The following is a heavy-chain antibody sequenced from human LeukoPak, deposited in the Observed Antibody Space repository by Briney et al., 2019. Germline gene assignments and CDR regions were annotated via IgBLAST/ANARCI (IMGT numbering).Heavy chain of an antibody. Sequence: GGSLRLSCAASGFTFSSYSMNWVRQAPGKGLEWVSSISSSSSYIYYADSVKGRFTISRDNAKNSLYLQMNSLRAEGTAVYYCARGKTYYCSSTSCPFDYWGQGTLVTVSS. V-gene: IGHV3-21*01. CDR2: ISSSSSYI. J-gene: IGHJ4*02. CDR3: ARGKTYYCSSTSCPFDY. CDR1: GFTFSSYS. D-gene: IGHD2-2*01.